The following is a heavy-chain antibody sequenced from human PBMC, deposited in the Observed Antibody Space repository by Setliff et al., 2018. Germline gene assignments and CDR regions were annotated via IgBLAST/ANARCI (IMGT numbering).Heavy chain of an antibody. CDR1: GGSISSSSYY. D-gene: IGHD3-16*02. CDR3: ARDLYDYVWGTYRYHDAFDI. Sequence: SETLSLTCTVSGGSISSSSYYWGWIRQPPGKGPEWIGSIYYRGSTYYNPSLKSRVTISIDTSKNQFSLKLSSVTAADTAVYYCARDLYDYVWGTYRYHDAFDIWGQGAMVTVSS. CDR2: IYYRGST. J-gene: IGHJ3*02. V-gene: IGHV4-39*07.